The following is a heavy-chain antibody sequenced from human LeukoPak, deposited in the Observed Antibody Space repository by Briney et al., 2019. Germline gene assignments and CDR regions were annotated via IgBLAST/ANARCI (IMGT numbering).Heavy chain of an antibody. D-gene: IGHD3-10*01. J-gene: IGHJ4*02. Sequence: SETLSLTCTVSGGSISSYYWSWIRQPPGKGLEWIGYIYYSGSTNYNPSLKSRVTISVDTSKNQFSLKLSSVTAADTAVYYCARYGFGETYFDYWGQGTLVTVSS. CDR2: IYYSGST. V-gene: IGHV4-59*12. CDR1: GGSISSYY. CDR3: ARYGFGETYFDY.